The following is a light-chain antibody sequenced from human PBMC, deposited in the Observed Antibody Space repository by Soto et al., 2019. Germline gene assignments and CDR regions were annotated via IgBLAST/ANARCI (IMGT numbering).Light chain of an antibody. V-gene: IGKV1-5*01. Sequence: DIQMTQSPSRLSAFVGDSVTITCRASQSINDWLAWYQQKPGKAPQLLIYDASTLHSGVPSRFSGSRSGTKFTLTISSLQPDDFATYYCQQYNSVHVAFGQGTKVEVK. CDR1: QSINDW. CDR2: DAS. J-gene: IGKJ1*01. CDR3: QQYNSVHVA.